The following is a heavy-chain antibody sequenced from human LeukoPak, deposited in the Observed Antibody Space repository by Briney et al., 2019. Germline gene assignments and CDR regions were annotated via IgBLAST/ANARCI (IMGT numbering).Heavy chain of an antibody. Sequence: PSETLSLTCTVSGGSISSSSYYWGWIRQPPGKGLEWIGSIYYSGSTYYNPSLKSRVTISVDTSKNQFSLKLSSVTAADTAVYYCASVSGSYSLNAFDIWGQGTMVTVSS. D-gene: IGHD1-26*01. CDR1: GGSISSSSYY. CDR3: ASVSGSYSLNAFDI. V-gene: IGHV4-39*07. CDR2: IYYSGST. J-gene: IGHJ3*02.